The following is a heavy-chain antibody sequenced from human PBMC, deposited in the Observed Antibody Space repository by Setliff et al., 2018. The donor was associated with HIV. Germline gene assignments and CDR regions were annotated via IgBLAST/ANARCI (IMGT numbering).Heavy chain of an antibody. CDR3: IRDSVNNVQH. D-gene: IGHD4-17*01. V-gene: IGHV3-49*04. CDR1: GFTLSNFW. CDR2: IRSTAYGGTI. J-gene: IGHJ1*01. Sequence: GGSLRLSCAASGFTLSNFWMTWVRQAPGKGLEWVPNIRSTAYGGTIEYAASVKGRFTISRDDSKSIAYLQMNSLKTEDTAVYYCIRDSVNNVQHWGQGTLVTVSS.